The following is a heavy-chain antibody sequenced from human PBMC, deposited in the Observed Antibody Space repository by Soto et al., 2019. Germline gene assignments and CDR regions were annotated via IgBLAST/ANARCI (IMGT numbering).Heavy chain of an antibody. CDR3: AHSRCGGDCLRSYSSHYYYGMDV. D-gene: IGHD2-21*02. Sequence: QITLKESGPTLVKPTQTLTLTCTFSGFSLSTGGVGVGWIRQPPGKALEWLALIYWDDDKRYSPSLKSRLTVVLTMINMDPVDTATYYCAHSRCGGDCLRSYSSHYYYGMDVWGQGTTVTVSS. CDR1: GFSLSTGGVG. CDR2: IYWDDDK. J-gene: IGHJ6*02. V-gene: IGHV2-5*02.